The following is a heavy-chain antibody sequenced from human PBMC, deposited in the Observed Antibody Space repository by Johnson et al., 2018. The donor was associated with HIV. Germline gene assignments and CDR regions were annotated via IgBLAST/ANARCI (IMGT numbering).Heavy chain of an antibody. D-gene: IGHD3-22*01. CDR3: ASYYDSRPFDI. CDR2: IYSGGST. V-gene: IGHV3-66*01. CDR1: GFTVSSNY. J-gene: IGHJ3*02. Sequence: VQLVESGGGLVQPGGSLRLSCAASGFTVSSNYMSWVRQAPGKGLEWVSVIYSGGSTYYADSVKGRFTISRDNSKNTLYLQMNSLRAEDTAVYYCASYYDSRPFDIWGQGTMVTVSS.